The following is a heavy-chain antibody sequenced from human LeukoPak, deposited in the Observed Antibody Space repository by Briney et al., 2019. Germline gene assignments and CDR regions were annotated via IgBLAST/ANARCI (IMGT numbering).Heavy chain of an antibody. CDR3: ARCRRRSEYYFDY. CDR1: GFTVSSNY. Sequence: PGGSLRLSCAASGFTVSSNYMSWVRQAPGKGLEWVSVIYSGGSAYYADSVKGRFTISRDNSKNTLYLQMNSLRAEDTAVYYCARCRRRSEYYFDYWGQGTLVTVSS. J-gene: IGHJ4*02. CDR2: IYSGGSA. D-gene: IGHD2-15*01. V-gene: IGHV3-53*01.